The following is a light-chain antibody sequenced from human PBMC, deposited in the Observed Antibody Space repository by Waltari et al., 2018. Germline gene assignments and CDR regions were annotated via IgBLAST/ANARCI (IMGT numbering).Light chain of an antibody. Sequence: QSALTQPASVSGSPGQSITIPCTSSRSDLGGNSFVSCYQQHPGKAPKLMFYDVSHRPSCVSNRFSGSKSGNTASLTISGLQPEDEADYYCSSYTSIIPPFLFGTGTKVTVL. CDR3: SSYTSIIPPFL. V-gene: IGLV2-14*01. CDR1: RSDLGGNSF. CDR2: DVS. J-gene: IGLJ1*01.